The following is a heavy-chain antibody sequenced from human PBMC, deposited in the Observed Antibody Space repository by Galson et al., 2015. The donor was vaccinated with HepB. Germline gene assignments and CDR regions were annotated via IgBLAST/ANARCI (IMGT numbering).Heavy chain of an antibody. CDR1: GFTFTRSA. CDR3: AADSGAGYSGYDFDY. D-gene: IGHD5-12*01. V-gene: IGHV1-58*01. J-gene: IGHJ4*02. Sequence: SVKVSCKASGFTFTRSAVQWVRQARGQRLEWIGWIVVGSGNTNYAQKFQERVTITRDMSTSTAYIELSSLRSEDTAVYYCAADSGAGYSGYDFDYWGQGTLVTVSS. CDR2: IVVGSGNT.